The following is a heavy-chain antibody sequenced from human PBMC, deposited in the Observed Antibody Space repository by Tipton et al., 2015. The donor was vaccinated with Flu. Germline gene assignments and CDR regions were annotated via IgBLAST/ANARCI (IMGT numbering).Heavy chain of an antibody. J-gene: IGHJ2*01. Sequence: LRLSCTVSGGYISSYYWSWIRQPPGKGLAWIGYIYYSGSTNYNPSLKSRVTISVDTSKNQFSLKVSSVTAADTAVYYCATQLLQPGGRVHYWYFDLWGRGTLVTVSS. V-gene: IGHV4-59*01. CDR3: ATQLLQPGGRVHYWYFDL. CDR2: IYYSGST. CDR1: GGYISSYY. D-gene: IGHD4-23*01.